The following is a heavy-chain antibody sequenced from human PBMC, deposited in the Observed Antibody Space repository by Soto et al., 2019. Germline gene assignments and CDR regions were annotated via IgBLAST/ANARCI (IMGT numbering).Heavy chain of an antibody. CDR1: GGNFRGFD. Sequence: LPWGVEGGNFRGFDWRWIRQTKGKGLEWIGEINHSGSTNYNPSLKSRGTISVETSKNQFSLKLSSVTAADTAVYYCARERAVFLLCGEKNWSDPWGQGTLVTVSP. J-gene: IGHJ5*02. CDR3: ARERAVFLLCGEKNWSDP. CDR2: INHSGST. V-gene: IGHV4-34*01. D-gene: IGHD3-10*01.